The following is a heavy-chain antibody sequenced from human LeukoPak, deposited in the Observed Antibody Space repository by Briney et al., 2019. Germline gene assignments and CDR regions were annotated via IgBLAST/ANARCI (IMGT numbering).Heavy chain of an antibody. D-gene: IGHD3-10*01. Sequence: GASVKVSCKASGYTFTSYAMHWVRQAPGQRLEWMGWINAGNGNTKYSQKFQGRVTITRDTSASTAYMELSSLRSEDTAMYYCARERGGPSSGSQGYFDLWGRGTLVTVSS. CDR3: ARERGGPSSGSQGYFDL. CDR2: INAGNGNT. J-gene: IGHJ2*01. V-gene: IGHV1-3*01. CDR1: GYTFTSYA.